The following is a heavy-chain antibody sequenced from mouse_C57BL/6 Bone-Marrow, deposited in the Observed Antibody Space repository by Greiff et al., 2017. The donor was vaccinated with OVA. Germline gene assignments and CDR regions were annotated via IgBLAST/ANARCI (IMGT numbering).Heavy chain of an antibody. D-gene: IGHD2-4*01. V-gene: IGHV1-26*01. Sequence: EVQLQQSGPELVKPGASVKISCKASGYTFTDYYMNWVKQSHGKSLEWIGDINPNNGGTSYNQKFKGKATLTVDKSSSTAYMELRSLTSEDSAVYDCARPRYDYDEAWFAYWGQGTLVTVS. J-gene: IGHJ3*01. CDR1: GYTFTDYY. CDR2: INPNNGGT. CDR3: ARPRYDYDEAWFAY.